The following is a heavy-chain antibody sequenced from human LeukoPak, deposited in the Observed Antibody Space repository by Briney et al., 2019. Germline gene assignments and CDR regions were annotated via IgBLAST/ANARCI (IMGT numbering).Heavy chain of an antibody. D-gene: IGHD2-2*02. Sequence: SETLSLTCTVSGGSISSYYWNWIRQSAGKGLEWIGHIYSTGSTNCNPSLKSRVTISLDTSKNQFSLKLNSVTAADTAVYYCARCTSTSCYNFDYWGQGTLVTVPS. J-gene: IGHJ4*02. CDR2: IYSTGST. V-gene: IGHV4-4*07. CDR3: ARCTSTSCYNFDY. CDR1: GGSISSYY.